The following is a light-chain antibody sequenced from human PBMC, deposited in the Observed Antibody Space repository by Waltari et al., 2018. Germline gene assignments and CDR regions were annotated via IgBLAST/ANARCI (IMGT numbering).Light chain of an antibody. J-gene: IGKJ4*01. CDR2: GAS. CDR3: QQYGSSPHT. CDR1: QSVSSSY. Sequence: EIVLTQSPGTLSLSTGERATLSCRASQSVSSSYLAWYQQKPGQAPRLLIYGASNRATGIPDRFSGSGSGTDFTLTISRLEPEDFAVYYCQQYGSSPHTFGGGTKVEIK. V-gene: IGKV3-20*01.